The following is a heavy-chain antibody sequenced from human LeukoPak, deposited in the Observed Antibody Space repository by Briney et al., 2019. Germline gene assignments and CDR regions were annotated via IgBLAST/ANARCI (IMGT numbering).Heavy chain of an antibody. Sequence: GGSLRLSCAASGFTFSSYAMSWVRQAPGKGLEWVSAISGIGGSTYYADSVKGRFTISRDNSKNTLYLQMNSLRAEDTAVYYCAKDDSVLWFGELLYRFDYWGQGTMVTVSS. CDR2: ISGIGGST. V-gene: IGHV3-23*01. CDR1: GFTFSSYA. CDR3: AKDDSVLWFGELLYRFDY. D-gene: IGHD3-10*01. J-gene: IGHJ4*02.